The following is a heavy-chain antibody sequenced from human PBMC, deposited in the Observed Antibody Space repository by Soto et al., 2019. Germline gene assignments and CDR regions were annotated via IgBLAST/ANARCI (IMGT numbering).Heavy chain of an antibody. CDR1: GGSFSNYY. CDR3: ARDSNSGSN. Sequence: SETLSLTCAVFGGSFSNYYWSWIRQPPGKGLEWIGEINHSGSTNYNPSLKSRVTISVDTSKNQFSLKLSSVTAADTAVYYCARDSNSGSNWGQGTLVTVSS. J-gene: IGHJ4*02. CDR2: INHSGST. V-gene: IGHV4-34*09. D-gene: IGHD5-12*01.